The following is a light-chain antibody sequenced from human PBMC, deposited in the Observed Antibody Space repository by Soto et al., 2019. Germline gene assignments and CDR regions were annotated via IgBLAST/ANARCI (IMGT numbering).Light chain of an antibody. CDR3: QYYNNYCWT. J-gene: IGKJ1*01. Sequence: DIQLTQSPSTLSASVGDRVTITCRASQSISSWLAWYQQKPGKAPKFLIYKTSNLESGVPSRFSGSGSGTEFTLTTSSLQPDDFATYYCQYYNNYCWTFGQGTKVEFK. V-gene: IGKV1-5*03. CDR1: QSISSW. CDR2: KTS.